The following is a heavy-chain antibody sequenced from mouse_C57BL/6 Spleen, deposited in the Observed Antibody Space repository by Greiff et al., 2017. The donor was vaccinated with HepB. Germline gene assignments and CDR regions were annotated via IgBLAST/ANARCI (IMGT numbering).Heavy chain of an antibody. CDR2: IYPRSGNT. CDR3: ARRAEYYAMDY. D-gene: IGHD3-1*01. Sequence: VQLQQSGAELARPGASVKLSCKASGYTFTSYGISWVKQRTGQGLEWIGEIYPRSGNTYYNEKFKGKATLTADKSSSTAYMELRSLTSEDSAVYFCARRAEYYAMDYWGQGTSVTVSS. J-gene: IGHJ4*01. CDR1: GYTFTSYG. V-gene: IGHV1-81*01.